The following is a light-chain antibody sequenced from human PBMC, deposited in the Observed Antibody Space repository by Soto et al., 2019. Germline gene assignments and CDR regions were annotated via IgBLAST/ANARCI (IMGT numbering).Light chain of an antibody. CDR2: EIT. CDR1: SSDIGAYNY. V-gene: IGLV2-14*03. Sequence: QSALTQPASVSGSPGQSITISCTGTSSDIGAYNYVSWYQQHPGKAPKLMIYEITNRPSGISNRFSGSRSGNKASLSISGLQAEDEADYYCSSYSSAIAFVFGTGTKVTVL. J-gene: IGLJ1*01. CDR3: SSYSSAIAFV.